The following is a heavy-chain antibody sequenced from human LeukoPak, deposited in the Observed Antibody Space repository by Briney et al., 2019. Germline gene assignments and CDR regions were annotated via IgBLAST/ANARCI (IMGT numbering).Heavy chain of an antibody. CDR3: ARAYCSGGSCYWDAFDI. J-gene: IGHJ3*02. V-gene: IGHV1-69*13. CDR2: IIPIFGTA. CDR1: GGTFSSYA. Sequence: ASVKVSCKASGGTFSSYAISWVRQAPGHGLEWMGGIIPIFGTANYAQKFQGRVTITADESTSTAYMELSSLRSEDTAVYYCARAYCSGGSCYWDAFDIWGQGTMVTVSS. D-gene: IGHD2-15*01.